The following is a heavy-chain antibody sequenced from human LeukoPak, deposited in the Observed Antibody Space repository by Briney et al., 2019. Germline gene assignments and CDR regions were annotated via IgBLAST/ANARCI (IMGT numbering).Heavy chain of an antibody. Sequence: SETLSLTCAVYGGSFSGYYWSWIRQPPGKGLEWIGEINHSGSTNYNPSLKSRVTISVDTSKNQFSLKLSSVTAADTAVYYRARGRYSSSSSGRGGWFDPWGQGTLVTVSS. CDR1: GGSFSGYY. J-gene: IGHJ5*02. D-gene: IGHD6-6*01. CDR2: INHSGST. V-gene: IGHV4-34*01. CDR3: ARGRYSSSSSGRGGWFDP.